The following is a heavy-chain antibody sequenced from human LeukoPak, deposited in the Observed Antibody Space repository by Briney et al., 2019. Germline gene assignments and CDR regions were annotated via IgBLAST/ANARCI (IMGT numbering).Heavy chain of an antibody. V-gene: IGHV3-9*01. Sequence: GGSLRLSCAASGFTFDDFAMHWVRQAPGKGLEWVSGISWNSGNIGYADSVKGRFTISRDNAKNSLYLQMNSLRAEDTALYYCAKATRDYGDYYFDYWGQGTLVTVSS. CDR2: ISWNSGNI. J-gene: IGHJ4*02. D-gene: IGHD4-17*01. CDR3: AKATRDYGDYYFDY. CDR1: GFTFDDFA.